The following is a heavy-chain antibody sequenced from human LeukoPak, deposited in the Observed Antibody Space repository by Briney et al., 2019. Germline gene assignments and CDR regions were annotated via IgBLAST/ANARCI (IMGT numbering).Heavy chain of an antibody. CDR1: GFTFSNHW. CDR2: IDERGSNA. Sequence: AGGSLRLSCAASGFTFSNHWMHWVRQAPGKGLVWVSRIDERGSNAMYADSVRGRFTTSRDTAKNTLYLQMNSVRVEDTAMYYCAREEYSVRRGARLDHWGQGTLVIVSS. D-gene: IGHD4-11*01. V-gene: IGHV3-74*03. J-gene: IGHJ4*02. CDR3: AREEYSVRRGARLDH.